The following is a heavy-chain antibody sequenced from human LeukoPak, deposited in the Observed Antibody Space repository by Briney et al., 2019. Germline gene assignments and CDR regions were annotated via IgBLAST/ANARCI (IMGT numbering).Heavy chain of an antibody. Sequence: ASVKVSCKASGYTFTGYYMHWVRQAPRQGLEWMGWINPNSGGTNYAQKFQGRVTMTRDTSISTAYMELSRLRSDDTAVYYCARALCGGDCSVDYWGQGTLVTVSS. CDR2: INPNSGGT. J-gene: IGHJ4*02. CDR3: ARALCGGDCSVDY. V-gene: IGHV1-2*02. D-gene: IGHD2-21*02. CDR1: GYTFTGYY.